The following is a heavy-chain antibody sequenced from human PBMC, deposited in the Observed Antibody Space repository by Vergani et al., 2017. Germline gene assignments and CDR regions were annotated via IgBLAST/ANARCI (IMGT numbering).Heavy chain of an antibody. CDR3: VRVADFYGLGSRLLDL. CDR1: GGSLSGYY. CDR2: MYHSGST. J-gene: IGHJ5*02. Sequence: QVRLQESGPALVKPSETLSLTCSVSGGSLSGYYRSWIRQPPGKELEWIGYMYHSGSTNYNPSLETRVTISGDTSKNQFSPKLNSVTAADTAVYYCVRVADFYGLGSRLLDLWGQGILVTVSS. V-gene: IGHV4-59*01. D-gene: IGHD3-10*01.